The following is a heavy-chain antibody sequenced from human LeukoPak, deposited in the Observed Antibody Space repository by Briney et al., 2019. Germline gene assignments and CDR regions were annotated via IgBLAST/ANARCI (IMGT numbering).Heavy chain of an antibody. D-gene: IGHD3-10*01. V-gene: IGHV3-74*01. Sequence: GGSLRLSCAASGFTFSSYWMHWVRQAPGKGLVWVSRINSDGSSTSYADSVKGRFTISRDNAKDTLYLQMNGLRAEDTAVYYCARGYGSGSYRSSMDVWGKGTTVTISS. CDR2: INSDGSST. J-gene: IGHJ6*03. CDR3: ARGYGSGSYRSSMDV. CDR1: GFTFSSYW.